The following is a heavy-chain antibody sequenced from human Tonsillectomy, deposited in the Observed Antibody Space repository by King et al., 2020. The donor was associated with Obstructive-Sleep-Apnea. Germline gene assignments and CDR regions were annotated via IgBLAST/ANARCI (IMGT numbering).Heavy chain of an antibody. CDR2: ISHSGSA. J-gene: IGHJ4*02. CDR3: LRNFDY. V-gene: IGHV4-34*01. CDR1: GGSFSGYY. Sequence: VQLQQWGAGLLKPSETLSLTCAVYGGSFSGYYWSWIRQPPGKGLAWIGDISHSGSANYSPSLKSRVTISVDTSKSQFSLKLNSVTAADTAVYYCLRNFDYWGQGTLVTVSS.